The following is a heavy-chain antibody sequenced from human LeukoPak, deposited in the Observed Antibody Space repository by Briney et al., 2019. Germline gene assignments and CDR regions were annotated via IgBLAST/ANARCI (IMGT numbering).Heavy chain of an antibody. J-gene: IGHJ4*02. CDR3: ARLVFGELSSYDY. D-gene: IGHD3-10*01. CDR2: ISSDSRTI. Sequence: QPGGSLRLSCAASGFTFRTYSTNWVRQAPGKGLEWVSFISSDSRTIEYADSVKGRFTISRDNAKNSLYLQMNSLRDEDTAVYYCARLVFGELSSYDYWGQGTLVTVSS. V-gene: IGHV3-48*02. CDR1: GFTFRTYS.